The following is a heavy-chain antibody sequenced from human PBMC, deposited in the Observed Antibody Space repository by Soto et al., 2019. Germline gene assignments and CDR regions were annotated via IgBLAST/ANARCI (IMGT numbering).Heavy chain of an antibody. Sequence: SETLSLTCAVYGGSFSGYYWSWIHQPPGKGLEWIGEINHSGSTNYNPSLKSRVTISVDTSKNQFSLKLSSVTAADTAVYYCARVRGYYYGSGSYYKLFDYYYYYMDVWGKGTTVTVSS. V-gene: IGHV4-34*01. CDR2: INHSGST. D-gene: IGHD3-10*01. J-gene: IGHJ6*03. CDR1: GGSFSGYY. CDR3: ARVRGYYYGSGSYYKLFDYYYYYMDV.